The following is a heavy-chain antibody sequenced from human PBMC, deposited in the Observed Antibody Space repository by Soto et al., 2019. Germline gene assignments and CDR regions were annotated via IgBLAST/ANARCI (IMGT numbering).Heavy chain of an antibody. J-gene: IGHJ6*02. CDR1: GFTFSSFW. CDR3: ARDPLIGNTVYGLDV. Sequence: EVQLVESGGGLVQPGGSLRLSCAASGFTFSSFWMHWVRQAPGKGLVWVSRINNDGSSTAYADSVKGRFTISRDNAKSTLYRQVTSLRAEDTAVYYCARDPLIGNTVYGLDVWGQGTTVPVSS. CDR2: INNDGSST. V-gene: IGHV3-74*01. D-gene: IGHD2-21*01.